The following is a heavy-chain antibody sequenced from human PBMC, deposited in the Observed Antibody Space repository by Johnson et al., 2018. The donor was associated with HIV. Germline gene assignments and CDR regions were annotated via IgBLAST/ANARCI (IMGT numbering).Heavy chain of an antibody. D-gene: IGHD3-22*01. CDR3: ARDRRYYDSSGYYHDAFDI. J-gene: IGHJ3*02. CDR1: GFTFNNAW. V-gene: IGHV3-66*01. CDR2: IYSDGNT. Sequence: VQLVESGGGLVKPGGSLRLSCAASGFTFNNAWMTWVRQAPGKGLECVSLIYSDGNTYYAASVQGRFTISRDNSKNTLYLQMNSLRAEDTAVYFCARDRRYYDSSGYYHDAFDIWGQGTMVTVSS.